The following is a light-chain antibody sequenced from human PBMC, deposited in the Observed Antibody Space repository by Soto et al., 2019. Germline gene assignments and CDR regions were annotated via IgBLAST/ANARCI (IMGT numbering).Light chain of an antibody. J-gene: IGKJ1*01. CDR1: QSVSNNY. CDR3: HQYGSSPRT. Sequence: LSQGERATPSCRASQSVSNNYLAWYQQKPGQAPRLLIYGASNRATDIPDRFSGSGSGTDFTLTISRLEPEDFAVYYCHQYGSSPRTFGQGTKVDIK. V-gene: IGKV3-20*01. CDR2: GAS.